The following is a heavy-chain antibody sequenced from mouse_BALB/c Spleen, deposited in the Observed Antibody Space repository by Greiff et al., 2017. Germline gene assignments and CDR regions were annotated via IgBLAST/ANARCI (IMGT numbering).Heavy chain of an antibody. Sequence: QVQLQQSGAELVRPGTSVKVSCKASGYAFTNYLIEWVKQRPGQGLEWIGVINPGSGGTNYNEKFKGKATLTADKSSSTAYMQLSSLTSDDSAVYFCARRDYDYDKYFDYWGQGTTLTVSS. CDR1: GYAFTNYL. J-gene: IGHJ2*01. CDR3: ARRDYDYDKYFDY. D-gene: IGHD2-4*01. V-gene: IGHV1-54*01. CDR2: INPGSGGT.